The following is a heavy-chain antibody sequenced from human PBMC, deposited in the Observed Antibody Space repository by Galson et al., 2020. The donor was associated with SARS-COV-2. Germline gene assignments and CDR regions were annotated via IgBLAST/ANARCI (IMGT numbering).Heavy chain of an antibody. D-gene: IGHD3-22*01. V-gene: IGHV4-38-2*02. CDR1: GYSVSTTNY. CDR3: ARQGVNMIVRVTVPGGYFDL. Sequence: SETLSLTCTVSGYSVSTTNYWGWVRQPPGRGLEWIGSVYPSGTTYYNPSLKSRVTISVDTSKNQFSLRLDSVTAADTALYYCARQGVNMIVRVTVPGGYFDLWGLGTLVTVSA. CDR2: VYPSGTT. J-gene: IGHJ2*01.